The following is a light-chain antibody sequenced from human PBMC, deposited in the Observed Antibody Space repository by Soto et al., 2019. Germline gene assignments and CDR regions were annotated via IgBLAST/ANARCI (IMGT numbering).Light chain of an antibody. Sequence: EVVMTQSPGTLSVSPGERATLSCRASQSVDSNLAWYQLKPGQAPRLLLYSASTRATDLPPGFSGSGSGTDFALTISSLQSEDFAVYTCHQYNNWPPTFGQGTKVDIK. CDR2: SAS. CDR3: HQYNNWPPT. CDR1: QSVDSN. J-gene: IGKJ1*01. V-gene: IGKV3-15*01.